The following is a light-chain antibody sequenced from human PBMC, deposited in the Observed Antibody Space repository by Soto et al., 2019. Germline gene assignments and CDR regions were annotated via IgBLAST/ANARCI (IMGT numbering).Light chain of an antibody. Sequence: ILLPQSPVTLSVSPGERANLSCRASQTLSNSFIAWYQQKPGQAPRLLIYDTSSRATGVPDRYSGTGSETDFTLTISGLQSDDSAVYFCQQYNNWPFAFAQGARLEI. CDR3: QQYNNWPFA. J-gene: IGKJ5*01. CDR1: QTLSNS. CDR2: DTS. V-gene: IGKV3D-15*01.